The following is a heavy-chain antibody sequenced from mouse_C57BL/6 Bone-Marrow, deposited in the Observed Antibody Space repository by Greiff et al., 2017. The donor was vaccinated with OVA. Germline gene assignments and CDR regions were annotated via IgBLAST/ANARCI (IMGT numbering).Heavy chain of an antibody. D-gene: IGHD1-1*01. V-gene: IGHV1-26*01. CDR2: INPNNGGT. Sequence: EVQLQQSGPELVKPGASVKISCKASGYTFTDYYMNWVKQSHGKSLEWIGDINPNNGGTSYNQKFKGKATLTVDKSSSTAYMELRSLTSEDSAVYYCARTITTVAPGFDVWGTGTTVTVSS. CDR1: GYTFTDYY. J-gene: IGHJ1*03. CDR3: ARTITTVAPGFDV.